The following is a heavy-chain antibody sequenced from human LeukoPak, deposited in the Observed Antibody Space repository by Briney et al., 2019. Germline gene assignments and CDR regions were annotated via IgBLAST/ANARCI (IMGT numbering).Heavy chain of an antibody. CDR3: ARDYRGWSAFDI. J-gene: IGHJ3*02. D-gene: IGHD6-19*01. V-gene: IGHV3-48*04. CDR1: GFTFSSYS. Sequence: PGGSLRLSCAASGFTFSSYSMNWVRQAPGKGLEWVSYISSSGSTIYYADSVKGRFTISRDNAKNSLYLQMNSLRAEDTAVYYCARDYRGWSAFDIWGQGTMVTVSS. CDR2: ISSSGSTI.